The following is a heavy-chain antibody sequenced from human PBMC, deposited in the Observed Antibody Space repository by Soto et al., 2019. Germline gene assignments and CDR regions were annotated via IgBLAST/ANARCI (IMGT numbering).Heavy chain of an antibody. CDR1: GYSFPTFW. CDR3: VRRPIGGNDKPFDY. J-gene: IGHJ4*02. D-gene: IGHD1-1*01. V-gene: IGHV5-51*01. CDR2: IFPGDSDT. Sequence: EVELVQSGAEVKKPGESLKISCKGSGYSFPTFWLGWVRQVPGKGLEWMGVIFPGDSDTRYSQSFEGQLTISADKSLSTAYLQWSSLRASDTAIYYCVRRPIGGNDKPFDYWGQGTLVTVSS.